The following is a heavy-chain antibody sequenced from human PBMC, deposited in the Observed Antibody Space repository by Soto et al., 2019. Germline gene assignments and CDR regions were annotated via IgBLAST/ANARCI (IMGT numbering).Heavy chain of an antibody. CDR2: IYYSGST. V-gene: IGHV4-59*12. Sequence: SETLSLTCTVSGGSISSYYWSWIRQPPGKGLEWIGDIYYSGSTNYNPSLKSRVTISVDTSKNQFSLKLSSVTAADTAVYYCARVPASKGGFDYWGQGTLVTVSS. CDR3: ARVPASKGGFDY. D-gene: IGHD4-4*01. J-gene: IGHJ4*02. CDR1: GGSISSYY.